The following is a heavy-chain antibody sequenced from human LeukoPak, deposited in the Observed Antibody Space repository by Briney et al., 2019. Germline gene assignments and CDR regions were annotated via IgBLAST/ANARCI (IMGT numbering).Heavy chain of an antibody. CDR2: IIPIFGTA. V-gene: IGHV1-69*13. J-gene: IGHJ6*02. CDR1: GGTFSSYA. D-gene: IGHD6-13*01. CDR3: ARDRYSSSWTRYYYYGMDV. Sequence: ASVKVSCKASGGTFSSYAISWVRQAPRQGLEWMGGIIPIFGTANYAQKFQGRVTITADESTSTAYMELSSLRSEDTAVYYCARDRYSSSWTRYYYYGMDVWGQGTTVTVSS.